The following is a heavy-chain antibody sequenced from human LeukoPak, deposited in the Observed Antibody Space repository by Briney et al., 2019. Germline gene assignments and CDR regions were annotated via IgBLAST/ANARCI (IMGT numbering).Heavy chain of an antibody. V-gene: IGHV3-7*01. CDR2: IKQDGSEK. D-gene: IGHD3-16*02. Sequence: PGGSLRLSCAASGFTFSSYWMSWVRQAPGKGLEWVANIKQDGSEKYYVDSVKGRFTISRDNAKNSLYLQMNSLRAEDTAVYYCARQQRPWYVWGSYRHYYFAYWGQGTLVTVSS. CDR3: ARQQRPWYVWGSYRHYYFAY. J-gene: IGHJ4*02. CDR1: GFTFSSYW.